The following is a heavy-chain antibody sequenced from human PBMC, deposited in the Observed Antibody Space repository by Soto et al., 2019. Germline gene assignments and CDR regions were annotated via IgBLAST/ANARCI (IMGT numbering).Heavy chain of an antibody. J-gene: IGHJ4*02. Sequence: QLQLEESGPGLVKSSETLSLTCSVSGDSISSSSYYWGWIRQSPGEGLEWIGNIHGNGGTQYNPSLSGRVIPSVDTSANRFSLRLTSVTAADTAVYYCASRYGPSEFDHWGQGSLVTVSS. CDR2: IHGNGGT. V-gene: IGHV4-39*01. D-gene: IGHD3-9*01. CDR3: ASRYGPSEFDH. CDR1: GDSISSSSYY.